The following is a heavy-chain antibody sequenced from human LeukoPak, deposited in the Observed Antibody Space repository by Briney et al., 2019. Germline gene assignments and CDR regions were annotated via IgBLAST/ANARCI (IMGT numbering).Heavy chain of an antibody. J-gene: IGHJ3*02. CDR2: IIPIFGTA. D-gene: IGHD4-23*01. CDR3: ARERGSWIGGHDGDAFEI. CDR1: GGTFSSYA. Sequence: GASVKVSCKASGGTFSSYAISWVRQAPGQGLEWMGGIIPIFGTANYAQKFQGRVTITADESTSTAYMELSSLNSEDTAVYYCARERGSWIGGHDGDAFEIWGQGTMVTVSS. V-gene: IGHV1-69*13.